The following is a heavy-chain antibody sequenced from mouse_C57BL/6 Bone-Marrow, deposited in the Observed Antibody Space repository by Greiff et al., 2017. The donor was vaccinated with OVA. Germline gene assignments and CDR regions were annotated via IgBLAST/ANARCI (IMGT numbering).Heavy chain of an antibody. V-gene: IGHV1-80*01. CDR2: IYPGDGDT. D-gene: IGHD3-2*02. CDR3: ARSHGKLRLDY. Sequence: VQLVESGAELVKPGASVKISCKASGYAFSSYWMNWVKQRPGKGLEWIGQIYPGDGDTNYNGKFKGKATLTADKSSSTAYMQLSSLTSEDSAVYFCARSHGKLRLDYWGQGTTLTVSS. CDR1: GYAFSSYW. J-gene: IGHJ2*01.